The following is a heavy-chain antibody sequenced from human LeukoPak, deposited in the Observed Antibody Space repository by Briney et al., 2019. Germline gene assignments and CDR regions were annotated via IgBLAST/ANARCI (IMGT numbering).Heavy chain of an antibody. CDR2: IYYSGST. CDR3: ARHVSGHSSPVYYYYMDV. J-gene: IGHJ6*03. Sequence: SETLSLTCTVSGGSISSSSYSWGWTRQPPGKGLEWIGSIYYSGSTYYNPSLKSRVTISVDTSKNQFSLKLSSVTAADTAVYYCARHVSGHSSPVYYYYMDVWGKGTTVTVSS. CDR1: GGSISSSSYS. V-gene: IGHV4-39*01. D-gene: IGHD6-13*01.